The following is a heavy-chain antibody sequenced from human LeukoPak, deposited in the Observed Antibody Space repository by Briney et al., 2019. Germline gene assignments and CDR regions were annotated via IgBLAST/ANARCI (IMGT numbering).Heavy chain of an antibody. D-gene: IGHD1-1*01. Sequence: SETLSLTCTVSGGSISSSSYYWGWIRQPPGKGLEWIGSIYYSGSTYSPSLKSRVTISIDTSRNQFSMNLNSVTAADTAVYYCAKGTTGHLYYYYYMDAWGKGTTVTISS. CDR1: GGSISSSSYY. CDR2: IYYSGST. CDR3: AKGTTGHLYYYYYMDA. J-gene: IGHJ6*03. V-gene: IGHV4-39*07.